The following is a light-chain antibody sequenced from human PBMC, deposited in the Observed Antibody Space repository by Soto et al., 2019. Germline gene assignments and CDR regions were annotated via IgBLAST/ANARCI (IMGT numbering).Light chain of an antibody. CDR2: GAS. V-gene: IGKV3D-20*02. CDR3: QQRSNWEIT. Sequence: EIVLTQSPDTLSLSPGERATLSCRASQSVSSNYLAWYQQKPGQAPRLLIFGASSRATGIADRFSGSGSGTDFTLTISGLEPEDFAVYYCQQRSNWEITFGQGTRLEIK. CDR1: QSVSSNY. J-gene: IGKJ5*01.